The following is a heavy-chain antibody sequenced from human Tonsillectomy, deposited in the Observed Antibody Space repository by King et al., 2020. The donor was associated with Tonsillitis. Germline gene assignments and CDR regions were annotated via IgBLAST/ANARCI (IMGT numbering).Heavy chain of an antibody. Sequence: VQLVESGGGLVKPGGSLRLSCAASGFTFSNAWMNWVRQAPGKGLEWVGRIKSKAEGETTDYAAPVKGRFTISRDDSKNTLYLQMNSLKTEDTAVYYCSLAGATLYYYYYMDVWGKGTTVTVSS. CDR1: GFTFSNAW. J-gene: IGHJ6*03. CDR2: IKSKAEGETT. CDR3: SLAGATLYYYYYMDV. V-gene: IGHV3-15*07. D-gene: IGHD1-26*01.